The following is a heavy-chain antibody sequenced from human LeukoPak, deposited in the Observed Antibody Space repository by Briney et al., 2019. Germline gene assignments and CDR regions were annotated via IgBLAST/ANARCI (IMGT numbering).Heavy chain of an antibody. Sequence: PGGSLRLSCAASGFTFSSYEMNWVRQAPGKGLEWVSYISSSGSTIYYADSVKGRFTISRDNAKNSLYLQMNSLRAEDTAVYYCARGSWMNYGSGYYFDYWGQGTLVTVSS. J-gene: IGHJ4*02. CDR2: ISSSGSTI. CDR1: GFTFSSYE. CDR3: ARGSWMNYGSGYYFDY. V-gene: IGHV3-48*03. D-gene: IGHD3-10*01.